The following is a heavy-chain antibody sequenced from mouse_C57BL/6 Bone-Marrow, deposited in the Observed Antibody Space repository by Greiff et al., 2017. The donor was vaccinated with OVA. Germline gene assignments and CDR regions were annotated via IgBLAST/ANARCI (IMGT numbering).Heavy chain of an antibody. D-gene: IGHD2-4*01. J-gene: IGHJ4*01. Sequence: QVQLQQPGAELVMPGASVKLSCKASGYTFTSSWMHWVKQRPGQGLEWIGEIAPSDSYTNYNQKFKGKSTLTVDKSSSTAYMQLSSLTSEDSAVYYCARGLPSYAMDYGGQGTSVTVSS. CDR2: IAPSDSYT. V-gene: IGHV1-69*01. CDR1: GYTFTSSW. CDR3: ARGLPSYAMDY.